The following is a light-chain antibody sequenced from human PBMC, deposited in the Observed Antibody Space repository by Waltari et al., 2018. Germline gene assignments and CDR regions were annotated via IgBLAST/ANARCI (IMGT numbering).Light chain of an antibody. CDR2: GAS. CDR1: QSVTSN. J-gene: IGKJ4*01. V-gene: IGKV3-15*01. CDR3: QQDNRWPPELT. Sequence: IVMTQSPATLSVSPGERATLSCRASQSVTSNLAWYQQKPGQAPRLLIYGASTRATGVPVRFSGSGSGTEFTLTISSLQSEDFAVYYCQQDNRWPPELTFGGGTKVEIK.